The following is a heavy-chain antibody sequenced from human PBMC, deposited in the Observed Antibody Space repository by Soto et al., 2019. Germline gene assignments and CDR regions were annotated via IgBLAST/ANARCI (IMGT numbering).Heavy chain of an antibody. V-gene: IGHV3-73*01. Sequence: EVQLVESGGGVVQPGGSLKLSCAASGFTFSASAMHWVRQASGKGLEWVGHVRGKPNSYATVYAASVKGRFTISRDDSKKPAYLQMNSLKTEDTAMYYCSERNDFCYGYAFENWGPGTLVTVSS. CDR2: VRGKPNSYAT. J-gene: IGHJ4*02. CDR1: GFTFSASA. CDR3: SERNDFCYGYAFEN. D-gene: IGHD3-3*01.